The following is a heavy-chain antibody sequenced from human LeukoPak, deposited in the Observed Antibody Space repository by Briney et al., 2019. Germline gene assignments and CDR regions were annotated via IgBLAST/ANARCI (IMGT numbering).Heavy chain of an antibody. Sequence: GGSLRLSCAASGFTFSNAWMSRVRQAPGKGLEWVGRIKSKIDGETTDYAAPVRGRFTISRDDSKNTLYLQMNSLKTEDTAVYYCTTVVLPGHSTGYLDYWGQGTLVTVSS. J-gene: IGHJ4*02. CDR1: GFTFSNAW. CDR3: TTVVLPGHSTGYLDY. CDR2: IKSKIDGETT. V-gene: IGHV3-15*01. D-gene: IGHD2-8*02.